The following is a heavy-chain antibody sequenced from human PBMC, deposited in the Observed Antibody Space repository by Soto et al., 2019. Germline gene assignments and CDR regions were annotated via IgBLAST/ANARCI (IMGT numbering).Heavy chain of an antibody. D-gene: IGHD3-3*01. CDR2: IYNSGST. CDR3: ARTYDFLSGYYAHFDY. J-gene: IGHJ4*02. V-gene: IGHV4-59*01. Sequence: NPSETLSLTCTVSGGPIRSYYWSWIRQSPGKGLEWIAYIYNSGSTNYNPSLRSRVTISVDTSQNQFSLNLYSVTTADTAVYYCARTYDFLSGYYAHFDYWGQGTPVTVSS. CDR1: GGPIRSYY.